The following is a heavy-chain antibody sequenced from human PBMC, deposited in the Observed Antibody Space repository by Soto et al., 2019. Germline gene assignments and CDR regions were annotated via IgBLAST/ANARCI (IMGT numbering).Heavy chain of an antibody. D-gene: IGHD1-1*01. CDR2: ISSSSSYI. V-gene: IGHV3-21*01. J-gene: IGHJ5*02. CDR3: ARTTPAGCIDP. Sequence: GGSLRLSCAASGFTFSSYSMNWVRQAPGKGLEWVSSISSSSSYIYYADPVKGRFTISXXXXXXSXYXQXXXLRAXDTAVYYCARTTPAGCIDPWGQATLVSVS. CDR1: GFTFSSYS.